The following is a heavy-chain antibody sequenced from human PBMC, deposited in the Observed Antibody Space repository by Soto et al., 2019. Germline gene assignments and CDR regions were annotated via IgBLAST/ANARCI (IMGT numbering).Heavy chain of an antibody. CDR1: GGSISSSNW. CDR3: ARESLFGNSDAEYFQH. D-gene: IGHD4-4*01. V-gene: IGHV4-4*02. Sequence: SETLSLTCAVSGGSISSSNWWSWVRQPPGKGLEWIGEIYHSGSTNYNPSLKSRVTISVDKSKNQFSLKLSSVTAADTAVYYCARESLFGNSDAEYFQHWGQGTLVTVSS. CDR2: IYHSGST. J-gene: IGHJ1*01.